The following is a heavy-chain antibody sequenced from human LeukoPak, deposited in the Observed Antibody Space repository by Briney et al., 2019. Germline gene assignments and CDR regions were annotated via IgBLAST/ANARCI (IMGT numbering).Heavy chain of an antibody. CDR3: ARARIDY. CDR1: GFTFSSYW. CDR2: IKDDGSEK. J-gene: IGHJ4*02. D-gene: IGHD1-14*01. V-gene: IGHV3-7*04. Sequence: GGSLRLSCVGSGFTFSSYWITWVRQAPGKGLEWVANIKDDGSEKYSVDSVKGRFTISRDHAKNLLSLQMSSLRAEDPAVYYCARARIDYWGQGTLVTVSS.